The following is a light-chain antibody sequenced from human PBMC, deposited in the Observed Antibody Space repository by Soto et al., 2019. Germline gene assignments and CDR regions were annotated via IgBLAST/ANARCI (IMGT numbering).Light chain of an antibody. CDR2: DAS. J-gene: IGKJ5*01. CDR3: QQRSNWPLT. Sequence: EIVLTQSPATLSLSPGERATLSCRASQSVTSYLAWYQHKPGQAPRLLIYDASNRATGIPARFSGSGSGTDFYLPISSLEPEDFAVYYCQQRSNWPLTFGQGTRLE. CDR1: QSVTSY. V-gene: IGKV3-11*01.